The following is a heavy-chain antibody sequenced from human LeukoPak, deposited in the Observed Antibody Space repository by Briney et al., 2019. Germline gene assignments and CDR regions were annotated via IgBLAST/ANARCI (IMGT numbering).Heavy chain of an antibody. CDR2: IKQDGSEK. V-gene: IGHV3-7*01. D-gene: IGHD3-10*01. CDR1: GFTFSSYW. Sequence: GGSLRLSCAASGFTFSSYWMSWVRQAPGKGLEWVANIKQDGSEKYYVDSVKGRFTISRDNAKNSLYLQMNSLRAEDTAVYYCAKDRVLLWFGDNYYGMDVWGKGTTVTVSS. CDR3: AKDRVLLWFGDNYYGMDV. J-gene: IGHJ6*04.